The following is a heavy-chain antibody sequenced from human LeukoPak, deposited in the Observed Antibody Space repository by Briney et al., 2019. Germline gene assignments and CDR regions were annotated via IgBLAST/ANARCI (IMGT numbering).Heavy chain of an antibody. Sequence: SVKVSCKASGGTFSSYAISWVRQAPGQGLEWMGGIIPIFGTANYAQKFRGRVTITADNSTSTAYMELSSLRSEDTAVYYCVRDRVTYSSGWGGPENLDYWGQGTLVTVSS. CDR3: VRDRVTYSSGWGGPENLDY. V-gene: IGHV1-69*06. J-gene: IGHJ4*02. D-gene: IGHD6-19*01. CDR1: GGTFSSYA. CDR2: IIPIFGTA.